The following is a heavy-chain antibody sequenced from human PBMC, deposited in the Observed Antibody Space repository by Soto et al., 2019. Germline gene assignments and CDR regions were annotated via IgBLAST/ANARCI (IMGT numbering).Heavy chain of an antibody. Sequence: GASVKVSCKASGYTFTSYGISWVRQAPGQGLEWMGWISAYNGNTNYAQKLQGRVTMTTDTSTSTAYMELRSLRSDDTAVYYCAATYYDFWSCYPPLSPSYYGMDVWGQGTKVTGSS. D-gene: IGHD3-3*01. CDR3: AATYYDFWSCYPPLSPSYYGMDV. J-gene: IGHJ6*02. CDR1: GYTFTSYG. CDR2: ISAYNGNT. V-gene: IGHV1-18*01.